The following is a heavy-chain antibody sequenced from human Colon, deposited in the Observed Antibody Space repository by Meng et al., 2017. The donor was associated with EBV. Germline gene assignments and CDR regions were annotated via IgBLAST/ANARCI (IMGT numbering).Heavy chain of an antibody. Sequence: VQLQAAGPRLGEPAGTLSLTCAVSGASISSNNWWSWVRQPPGKGLEWIGEIYHGGNTNYNPSLKSRVTISVDRSNDQFSLSLSSVTAADTAVYYCARGNAYNAPSFDYWGQGTLVTVSS. CDR2: IYHGGNT. J-gene: IGHJ4*02. V-gene: IGHV4-4*02. CDR1: GASISSNNW. D-gene: IGHD5-24*01. CDR3: ARGNAYNAPSFDY.